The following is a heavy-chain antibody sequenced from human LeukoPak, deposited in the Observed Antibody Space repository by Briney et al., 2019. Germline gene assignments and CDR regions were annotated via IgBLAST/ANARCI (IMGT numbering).Heavy chain of an antibody. Sequence: GSLRLSCVASGFTFSTFEMNWVRHTPGTGLEWISYITGGGATKYADSVRGRFTISRDNARNSLYLQMNSLRAEDTAVYYCVGGGLYYFDYWGPGTLVTVSS. V-gene: IGHV3-48*03. D-gene: IGHD3-16*01. CDR1: GFTFSTFE. CDR3: VGGGLYYFDY. J-gene: IGHJ4*02. CDR2: ITGGGAT.